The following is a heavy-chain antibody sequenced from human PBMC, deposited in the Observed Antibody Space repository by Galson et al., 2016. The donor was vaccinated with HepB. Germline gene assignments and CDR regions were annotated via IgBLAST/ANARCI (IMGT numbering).Heavy chain of an antibody. CDR1: GYSFTNHW. V-gene: IGHV5-10-1*01. Sequence: QSGAEVKKPGESLRISCKGSGYSFTNHWITWVRQMPGKGLEWMGRIDPGDSNIDYSPSFQGHVTLSVDKSISVFYLQWRSLKASDTATYYCARRRVMRGWGLDPWGQGTLVTVSS. D-gene: IGHD3-16*01. CDR2: IDPGDSNI. J-gene: IGHJ5*02. CDR3: ARRRVMRGWGLDP.